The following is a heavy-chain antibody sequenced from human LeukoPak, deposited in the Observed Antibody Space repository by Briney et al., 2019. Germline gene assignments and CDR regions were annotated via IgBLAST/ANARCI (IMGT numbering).Heavy chain of an antibody. CDR3: ARDCSGGSCYGAYYYGMDV. D-gene: IGHD2-15*01. CDR2: IWYDGSNK. Sequence: PGRSLRLSCAASGFTISSYGMHWVRQAPGKGLERVAVIWYDGSNKYYADSVKGRFTISRDNSKNTLCLQMNSLRAEDTAVYYCARDCSGGSCYGAYYYGMDVWGQGTTVTVSS. CDR1: GFTISSYG. V-gene: IGHV3-33*01. J-gene: IGHJ6*02.